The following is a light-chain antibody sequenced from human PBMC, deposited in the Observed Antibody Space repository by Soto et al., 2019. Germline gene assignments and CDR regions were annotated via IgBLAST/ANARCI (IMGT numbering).Light chain of an antibody. CDR1: QSMRSD. CDR3: QQTYSPPWT. Sequence: DIQMTQSPSSLSASVGDRVTITCRASQSMRSDLNWYQQKPGKAPKLIIYAAASLQSGVPSSFRGFGAGKDFTLTINRLQAEDFATYYCQQTYSPPWTFGQGTQVAV. J-gene: IGKJ1*01. V-gene: IGKV1-39*01. CDR2: AAA.